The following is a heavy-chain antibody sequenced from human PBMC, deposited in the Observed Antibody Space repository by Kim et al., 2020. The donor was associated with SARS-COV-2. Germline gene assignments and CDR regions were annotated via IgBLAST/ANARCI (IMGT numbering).Heavy chain of an antibody. V-gene: IGHV3-53*01. D-gene: IGHD2-15*01. Sequence: GGRTQYEDSVGGRFTISRDNSKNTLYLQMSSLRVEDTAVYFCARDALLIYWGQGTLVTVSS. CDR2: GGRT. CDR3: ARDALLIY. J-gene: IGHJ4*02.